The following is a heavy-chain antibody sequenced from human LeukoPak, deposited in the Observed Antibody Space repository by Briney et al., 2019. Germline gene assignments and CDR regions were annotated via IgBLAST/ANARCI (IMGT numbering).Heavy chain of an antibody. CDR3: AREKTGEKYYYGMDV. CDR1: GFTFSSYS. D-gene: IGHD7-27*01. V-gene: IGHV3-21*01. Sequence: PGGSLRLSCAASGFTFSSYSMNWVRQAPGKGLEWVSSISSSSSYIHYADSVKGRFTISRDNAKNSLYLQMNSLRAEDTAVYYCAREKTGEKYYYGMDVWGKGTTVTVSS. J-gene: IGHJ6*04. CDR2: ISSSSSYI.